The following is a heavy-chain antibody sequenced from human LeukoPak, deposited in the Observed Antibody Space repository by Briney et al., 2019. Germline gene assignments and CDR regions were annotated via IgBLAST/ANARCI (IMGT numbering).Heavy chain of an antibody. CDR2: ISSSGSTI. D-gene: IGHD6-13*01. Sequence: PGGSLRLSCAASGFTFSSYEMNWVRQAPGKGLEWVSYISSSGSTIYYADSVKGRFTISRDNAKNSLYLQMNSLRAEDTAVYYCARAGSWYGDAFDIWGQGTMVTVSS. V-gene: IGHV3-48*03. J-gene: IGHJ3*02. CDR1: GFTFSSYE. CDR3: ARAGSWYGDAFDI.